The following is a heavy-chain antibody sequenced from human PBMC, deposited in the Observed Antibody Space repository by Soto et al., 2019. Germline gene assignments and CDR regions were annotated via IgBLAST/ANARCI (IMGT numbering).Heavy chain of an antibody. Sequence: QVQLVQSGAEVKKPGSSVKVSCKASGGTFSSYAITWVRQAPGQGLEWMGGIIPIFGTTDYAQKFQGRVTISADESTSTAYMELSSLRSEDTAVYHCALVGGYSFTAYFDYWGQRTLVTVSS. J-gene: IGHJ4*02. V-gene: IGHV1-69*12. CDR1: GGTFSSYA. CDR3: ALVGGYSFTAYFDY. CDR2: IIPIFGTT. D-gene: IGHD5-18*01.